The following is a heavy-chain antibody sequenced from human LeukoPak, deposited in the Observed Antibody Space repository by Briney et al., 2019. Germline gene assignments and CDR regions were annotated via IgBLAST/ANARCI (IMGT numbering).Heavy chain of an antibody. J-gene: IGHJ5*02. D-gene: IGHD6-19*01. CDR1: GGSISSSSYY. V-gene: IGHV4-39*07. Sequence: PSETLSLTCTVSGGSISSSSYYWGWIRQPPGKGLEWIGSIYYSGSTYYNPSLKSRVTISVDTSKNQFSLKLSSVTAADTAVYYCARKAVAGSLRDRSKWFDPWGQGTLVTVSS. CDR3: ARKAVAGSLRDRSKWFDP. CDR2: IYYSGST.